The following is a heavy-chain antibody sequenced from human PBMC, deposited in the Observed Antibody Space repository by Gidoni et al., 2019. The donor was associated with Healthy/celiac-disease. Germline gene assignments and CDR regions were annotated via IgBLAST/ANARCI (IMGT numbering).Heavy chain of an antibody. CDR1: GYSFTSYW. D-gene: IGHD6-19*01. Sequence: EVQLVQSGAEVKKPGESLKISCKGSGYSFTSYWIGWVRQMPGKGLEWMGIIYPGDSDTRYSPSFQGQVTISADKSISTAYLQWSSLKASDTAMYYCARLEQWLVTFNAFDIWGQGTMVTVSS. V-gene: IGHV5-51*01. CDR2: IYPGDSDT. J-gene: IGHJ3*02. CDR3: ARLEQWLVTFNAFDI.